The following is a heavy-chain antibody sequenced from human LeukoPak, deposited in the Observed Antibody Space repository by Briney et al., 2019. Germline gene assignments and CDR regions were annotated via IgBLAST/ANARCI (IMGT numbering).Heavy chain of an antibody. V-gene: IGHV4-34*01. CDR1: GGSFSGYY. D-gene: IGHD3-10*01. CDR3: ARGWFGFWHNSYLDDNAFDV. CDR2: TNQSGRT. Sequence: SETLSLTCAVYGGSFSGYYWSWIRQVPGKGLEWLGETNQSGRTNYNPSLKSRVTISVDPSKNQISLNLSFVTATDTAVYYCARGWFGFWHNSYLDDNAFDVWGPGTMVTVSS. J-gene: IGHJ3*01.